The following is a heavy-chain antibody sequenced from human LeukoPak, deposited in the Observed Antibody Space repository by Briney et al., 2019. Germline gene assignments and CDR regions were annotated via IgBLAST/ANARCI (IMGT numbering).Heavy chain of an antibody. CDR3: AREGYSSSFDY. Sequence: PGGSLRLSCAASGFTFNDYQMNWIRQAPGKGPEWVSYISSSGTTIFYADSVRGRFTVSRDNARNSLLLQMDYLSAEDTAVYYCAREGYSSSFDYWGQGALVTVSS. CDR2: ISSSGTTI. V-gene: IGHV3-11*01. D-gene: IGHD5-18*01. J-gene: IGHJ4*01. CDR1: GFTFNDYQ.